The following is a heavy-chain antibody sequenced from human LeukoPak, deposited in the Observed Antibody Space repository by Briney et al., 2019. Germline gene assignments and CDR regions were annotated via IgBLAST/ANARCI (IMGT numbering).Heavy chain of an antibody. CDR1: GGTFSSYA. J-gene: IGHJ2*01. D-gene: IGHD2-2*01. V-gene: IGHV1-69*04. CDR3: ARGGRPSAMRDPNWFFDL. CDR2: IIPILGIA. Sequence: ASVKVSCKASGGTFSSYAISWVRQAPGQGLGWMGRIIPILGIANYAQKFQGKVTITADESTSTAYMELSSLRSDDTAVFFCARGGRPSAMRDPNWFFDLWGRGTLVTVSS.